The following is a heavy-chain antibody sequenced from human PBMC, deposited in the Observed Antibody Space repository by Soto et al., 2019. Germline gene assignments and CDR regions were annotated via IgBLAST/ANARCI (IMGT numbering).Heavy chain of an antibody. V-gene: IGHV4-59*01. Sequence: PSETLSLTCTVSRGSITSYYWSWIRQPPGKGLEWIGHIFYSGSTNYNPSLKSRVTISVDTSKNQFSLKLSSVTAADTAVYYCAREARDYSKYERLRLGLFWFDRWGRGTRVTVAS. J-gene: IGHJ5*02. CDR3: AREARDYSKYERLRLGLFWFDR. D-gene: IGHD4-4*01. CDR2: IFYSGST. CDR1: RGSITSYY.